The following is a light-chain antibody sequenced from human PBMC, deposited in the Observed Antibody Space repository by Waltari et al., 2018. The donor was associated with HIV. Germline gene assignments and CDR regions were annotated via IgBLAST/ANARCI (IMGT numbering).Light chain of an antibody. CDR3: QQYNNWPRT. J-gene: IGKJ2*01. CDR1: QSISGN. Sequence: EIVMTQSPVTLSVSPGERATLSCRASQSISGNLAWYQQKPGQAPRLLIYGASTRATGIPARFSGSGSGIEFTLTISSLQSEDFAVYYCQQYNNWPRTFGQGTKLEIK. V-gene: IGKV3-15*01. CDR2: GAS.